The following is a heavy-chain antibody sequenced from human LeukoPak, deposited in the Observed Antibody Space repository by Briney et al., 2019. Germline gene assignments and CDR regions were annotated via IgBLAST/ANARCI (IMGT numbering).Heavy chain of an antibody. J-gene: IGHJ4*02. CDR2: IYTSGST. CDR1: GGSISSGSYY. Sequence: SETLSLTCTVSGGSISSGSYYWSWIRQPAGKGLEWIGRIYTSGSTNYNPSLKSRVTISVDTSKNQFSLKLSSVTAADTAVYYCARDRVGAPHFDYWGRGTLVTVSS. CDR3: ARDRVGAPHFDY. V-gene: IGHV4-61*02. D-gene: IGHD1-26*01.